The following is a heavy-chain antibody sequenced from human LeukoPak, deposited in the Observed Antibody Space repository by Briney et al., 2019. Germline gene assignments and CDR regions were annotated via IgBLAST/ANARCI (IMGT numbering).Heavy chain of an antibody. CDR3: AKDGRRYYDSSGYYSYYYYMDV. CDR1: GFTFDDYA. J-gene: IGHJ6*03. Sequence: PGGSLRLSCAASGFTFDDYAMHWVRQAPGKGLEWVSGIGCNSGSIGYADSVKGRFTFSRDNAKNSLYLQMNSLRAEDTALYYCAKDGRRYYDSSGYYSYYYYMDVWGKGTTVTVSS. D-gene: IGHD3-22*01. V-gene: IGHV3-9*01. CDR2: IGCNSGSI.